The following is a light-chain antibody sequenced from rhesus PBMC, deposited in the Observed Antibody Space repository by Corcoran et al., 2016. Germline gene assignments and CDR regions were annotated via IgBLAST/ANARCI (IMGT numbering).Light chain of an antibody. CDR3: MQGIQLPFT. J-gene: IGKJ3*01. CDR2: EVS. CDR1: QSLLHSGGKTY. Sequence: DIVMTQTPLSLPVTPGEPASISCRSSQSLLHSGGKTYLDWYLQKPGQSPQLLIYEVSNRASGVPDRVSGSGSGTVFTLKIRRVEAEDVGVYYCMQGIQLPFTFGPGTKLDIK. V-gene: IGKV2-90*01.